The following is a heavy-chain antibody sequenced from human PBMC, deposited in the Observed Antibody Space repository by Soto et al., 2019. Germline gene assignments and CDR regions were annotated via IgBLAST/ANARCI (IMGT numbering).Heavy chain of an antibody. V-gene: IGHV4-30-4*02. CDR1: GGSISSGDYY. CDR2: IYYSGST. CDR3: ARVPRYCTNGVCPPYFDY. J-gene: IGHJ4*02. Sequence: SETLSLTCTVSGGSISSGDYYWSWIRQPPGKGLEWIGYIYYSGSTYYNPSLKSRVTMTRDTSISTAYMELSRLRSDDTAVYYCARVPRYCTNGVCPPYFDYWGQGTLVTVSS. D-gene: IGHD2-8*01.